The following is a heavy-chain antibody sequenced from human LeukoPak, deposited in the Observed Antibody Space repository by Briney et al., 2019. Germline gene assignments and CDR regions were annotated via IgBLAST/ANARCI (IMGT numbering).Heavy chain of an antibody. CDR1: GFIFSDYW. V-gene: IGHV3-7*05. J-gene: IGHJ4*02. CDR3: AGGEVDSNVDY. Sequence: PGGSLRLSCAASGFIFSDYWMNWVRHAPGKGLEWVANIEQDGSEEYYVDSVKGRFTISRDNAKNSLYLQMNSLRAEDTAVYYCAGGEVDSNVDYWGQGTLVTVSS. CDR2: IEQDGSEE. D-gene: IGHD4-11*01.